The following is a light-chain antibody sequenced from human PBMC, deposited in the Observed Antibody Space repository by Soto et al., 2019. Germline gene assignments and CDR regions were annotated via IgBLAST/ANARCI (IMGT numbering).Light chain of an antibody. CDR3: KQYNSYWK. CDR1: QSISSW. V-gene: IGKV1-5*01. Sequence: DIQMTQSPSTLSASVVDIFTITCRASQSISSWLAWYQQKPGKAPKLLIYDASSLESGVPSRFSGSGSGTEFTLTISSLQPDDFATYYCKQYNSYWKCGQGTKVAIK. CDR2: DAS. J-gene: IGKJ1*01.